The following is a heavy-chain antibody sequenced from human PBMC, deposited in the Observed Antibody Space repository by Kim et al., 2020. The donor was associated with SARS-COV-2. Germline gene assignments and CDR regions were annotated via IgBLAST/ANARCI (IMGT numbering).Heavy chain of an antibody. CDR1: GGSFSDYY. V-gene: IGHV4-34*01. J-gene: IGHJ6*01. D-gene: IGHD3-16*01. Sequence: SETLSLTCAVYGGSFSDYYWTWIRQPPGKGLEWIGEINHSGNTNYNASLKGRVTILVDTSKNQFSLNLNSVTAADTGVYFCARVTDVVPPTLVYGLDAWG. CDR2: INHSGNT. CDR3: ARVTDVVPPTLVYGLDA.